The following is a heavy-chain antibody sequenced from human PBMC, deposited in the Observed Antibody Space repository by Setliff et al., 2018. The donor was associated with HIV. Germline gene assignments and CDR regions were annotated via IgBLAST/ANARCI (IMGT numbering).Heavy chain of an antibody. CDR3: ATGARFADAFDI. Sequence: ASVKVSCKASGYTLTELSMHWVRQAPGKGLEWMGGFDPEDGETIYAEKFQGRVTITADTSTDTAYMELSSLRSEDTAVYYCATGARFADAFDIWGQGTMVTVSS. D-gene: IGHD3-10*01. J-gene: IGHJ3*02. CDR1: GYTLTELS. CDR2: FDPEDGET. V-gene: IGHV1-24*01.